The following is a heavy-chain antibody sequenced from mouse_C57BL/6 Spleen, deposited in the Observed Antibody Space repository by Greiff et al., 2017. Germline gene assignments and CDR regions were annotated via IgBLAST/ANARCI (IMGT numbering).Heavy chain of an antibody. CDR1: GFSFNTYA. D-gene: IGHD2-4*01. V-gene: IGHV10-1*01. CDR2: IRSKSNNYAT. Sequence: EVQLVESGGGLVQPKGSLKLSCAASGFSFNTYAMNWVRQAPGKGLEWVARIRSKSNNYATYYADSVKDRFTISRDDSESMLYLQMNNLKTEDTAMYYCVRHDYDDAMDYWGQGTSVTVSA. CDR3: VRHDYDDAMDY. J-gene: IGHJ4*01.